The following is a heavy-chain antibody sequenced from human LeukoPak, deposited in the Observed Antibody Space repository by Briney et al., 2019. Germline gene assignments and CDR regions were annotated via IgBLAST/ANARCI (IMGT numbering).Heavy chain of an antibody. J-gene: IGHJ4*02. D-gene: IGHD1-26*01. CDR2: IYYSGST. CDR3: ASGSHYFDY. V-gene: IGHV4-59*08. CDR1: GGSIRSCY. Sequence: SETLSLTCTVSGGSIRSCYWSWIRQPPGKGLEWIGYIYYSGSTKYNPSLKSRATISVDTSKNQFSLKLSSVTAADTAVYYCASGSHYFDYWGQGTLVTVSS.